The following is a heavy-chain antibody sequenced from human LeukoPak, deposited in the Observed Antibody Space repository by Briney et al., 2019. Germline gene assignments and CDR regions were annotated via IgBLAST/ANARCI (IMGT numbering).Heavy chain of an antibody. V-gene: IGHV3-23*01. J-gene: IGHJ3*02. CDR1: GFTFIISA. D-gene: IGHD4-17*01. Sequence: GGSLRLSCAASGFTFIISAMSGVGQAPGKGREGVSSIIGSGGSTYYADSVKGRFIISRDNSKNTLYLQMNSLRGEDTAVYYCAKDRRTVDAFDIWGQGTMVTVSS. CDR2: IIGSGGST. CDR3: AKDRRTVDAFDI.